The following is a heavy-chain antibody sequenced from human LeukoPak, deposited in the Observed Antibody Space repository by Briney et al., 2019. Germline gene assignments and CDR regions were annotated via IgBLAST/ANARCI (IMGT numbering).Heavy chain of an antibody. V-gene: IGHV3-21*01. CDR3: ARDPTPYCSSTSCYPLNFDY. J-gene: IGHJ4*02. D-gene: IGHD2-2*01. CDR2: ISSSSSYI. Sequence: GGSPRLSCAASGFTFSSYSMNWVRQAPGKGLEWVSSISSSSSYIYYADSVKGRFTISRDNAKNSLYLQMNSLRAEDTAVYYCARDPTPYCSSTSCYPLNFDYWGQGTLVTVSS. CDR1: GFTFSSYS.